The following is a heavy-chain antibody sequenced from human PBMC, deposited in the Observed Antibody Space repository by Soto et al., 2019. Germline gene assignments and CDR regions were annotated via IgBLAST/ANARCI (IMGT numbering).Heavy chain of an antibody. D-gene: IGHD3-22*01. CDR3: AKGSYYDASSSFDTPRMYYRYFGLDV. CDR1: GDTFNNYA. CDR2: IIPNVDAA. V-gene: IGHV1-69*13. Sequence: SVKVSCKASGDTFNNYAISWVRQAPGQGLEWVGGIIPNVDAANSAQKFQGRVTITADESTSTAYMELSRLRSEDTAVYYCAKGSYYDASSSFDTPRMYYRYFGLDVWGQGTPVTVSS. J-gene: IGHJ6*02.